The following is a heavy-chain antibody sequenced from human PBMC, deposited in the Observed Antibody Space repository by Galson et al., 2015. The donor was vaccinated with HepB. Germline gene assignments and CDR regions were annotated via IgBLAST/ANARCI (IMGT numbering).Heavy chain of an antibody. V-gene: IGHV3-23*01. CDR3: ARDLNPGSGSLDY. CDR2: ISGSGGST. J-gene: IGHJ4*02. D-gene: IGHD3-10*01. CDR1: GFTFSSYA. Sequence: SLRLSCAASGFTFSSYAMSWVRQAPGKGLEWVSAISGSGGSTYYADSVKGRFTISRDNSKNSLYLQMNSLRAKDTAVYYCARDLNPGSGSLDYWGQGTLVTVSS.